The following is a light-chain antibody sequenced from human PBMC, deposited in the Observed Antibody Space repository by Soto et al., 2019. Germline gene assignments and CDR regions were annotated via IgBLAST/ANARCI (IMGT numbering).Light chain of an antibody. CDR2: DAS. J-gene: IGKJ5*01. CDR3: QHRSNWPT. V-gene: IGKV3-11*01. CDR1: QSVSNY. Sequence: EIVLTQSPATLSLSPGEIATLSFRASQSVSNYLAWYQQKPGQAPRLLMYDASNRATGIPAKFSGSGSGTDFTLTITSLEPEDFAVYYCQHRSNWPTFGQGTRLEIK.